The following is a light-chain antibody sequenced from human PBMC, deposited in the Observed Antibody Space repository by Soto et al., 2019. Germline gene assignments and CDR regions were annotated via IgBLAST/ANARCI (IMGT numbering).Light chain of an antibody. V-gene: IGKV1-33*01. CDR3: QQFGSVPLT. Sequence: DIQMTQSPSSLSASIGDRITITCQASQDIGNSLNWYQQKSGKSPNLLIYDVSRLGAGVPSRFSGSGSRTNFRLTISGLQREDIATYHCQQFGSVPLTFGGGTKVEIK. CDR1: QDIGNS. J-gene: IGKJ4*01. CDR2: DVS.